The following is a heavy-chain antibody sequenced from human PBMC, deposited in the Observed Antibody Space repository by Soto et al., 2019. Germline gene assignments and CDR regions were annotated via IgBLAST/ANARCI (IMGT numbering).Heavy chain of an antibody. CDR3: ARDPRDRQWLGFDY. D-gene: IGHD6-19*01. V-gene: IGHV3-33*01. CDR1: GFTFSSYG. Sequence: PGGSLRLSCAASGFTFSSYGMHWVRQAPGKGLEWVAVIWYDGSNKYYADSVKGRFTISRDNSKNTLYLQMNSLRAEDTAVYYCARDPRDRQWLGFDYRGQGNPVPV. CDR2: IWYDGSNK. J-gene: IGHJ4*02.